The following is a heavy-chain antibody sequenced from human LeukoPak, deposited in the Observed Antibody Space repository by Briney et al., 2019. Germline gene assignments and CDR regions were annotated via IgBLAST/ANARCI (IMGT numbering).Heavy chain of an antibody. J-gene: IGHJ4*02. V-gene: IGHV3-23*01. D-gene: IGHD3-22*01. CDR1: GFTFSSYA. CDR3: AKSLMTYYYDSSGYYYIDY. CDR2: ISGSGGST. Sequence: PGGSLRLSCAAPGFTFSSYAMSWVRQAPGKGLEWVSAISGSGGSTYYADSVKGRFTISRDNSKNTLYLQMNSLRAEDTAVYYCAKSLMTYYYDSSGYYYIDYWGQGTLVTVSS.